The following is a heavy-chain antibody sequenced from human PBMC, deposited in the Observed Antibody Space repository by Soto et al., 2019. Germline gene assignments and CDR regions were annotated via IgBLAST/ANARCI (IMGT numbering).Heavy chain of an antibody. V-gene: IGHV3-48*03. CDR3: ARDESIEGGMDV. CDR2: ISSSGSTI. Sequence: WGSLRLSCAASGFTFISYEINFFRQAPFKWLEWVSYISSSGSTIYYADSVKGRFTISRDNAKNSLYLQMNSLRAEDTAVYYCARDESIEGGMDVWGQGTTVTVSS. J-gene: IGHJ6*02. CDR1: GFTFISYE.